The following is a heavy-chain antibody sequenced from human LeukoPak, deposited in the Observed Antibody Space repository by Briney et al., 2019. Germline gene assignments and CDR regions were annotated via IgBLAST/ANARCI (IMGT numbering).Heavy chain of an antibody. CDR2: LNLDGSDK. J-gene: IGHJ6*02. D-gene: IGHD2-2*02. CDR3: AKDIGCSSTTCYTSRNYGMDV. Sequence: PGGSLRLSCVVSGFTFSESWMSWVRQAPGKGLGWVASLNLDGSDKYYVDSVKGRFTISRDNAKNSLYLQMNSLRAEDTALYYCAKDIGCSSTTCYTSRNYGMDVWGQGTTVTVSS. CDR1: GFTFSESW. V-gene: IGHV3-7*03.